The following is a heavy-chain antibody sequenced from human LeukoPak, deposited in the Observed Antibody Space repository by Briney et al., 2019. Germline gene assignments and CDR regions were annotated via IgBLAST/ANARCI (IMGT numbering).Heavy chain of an antibody. Sequence: GGSLRLSRAASGFTFSTYNMNWVRQAPGKGLEWVSYITISGTTIYYADSVKGRFTISRDNAKNSLYLQMNSLRVEDTAVYYCARGYGDDGIDFYYMDVWGKGTTVTVSS. CDR2: ITISGTTI. V-gene: IGHV3-48*04. CDR3: ARGYGDDGIDFYYMDV. D-gene: IGHD4-17*01. CDR1: GFTFSTYN. J-gene: IGHJ6*03.